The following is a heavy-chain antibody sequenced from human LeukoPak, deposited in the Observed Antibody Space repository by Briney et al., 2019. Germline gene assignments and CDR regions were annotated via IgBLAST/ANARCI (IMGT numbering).Heavy chain of an antibody. CDR1: GFTFSSYA. Sequence: GGSLRLSCAASGFTFSSYAMSWVRQAPGKGLEWVANIKQDGSKKSYVDSVKGRFTISRDNAKNSLYLQMNSLRAEDTAIYYCTRVGYIDEGIDYWGQGTLVTVSS. V-gene: IGHV3-7*04. CDR2: IKQDGSKK. D-gene: IGHD5-24*01. J-gene: IGHJ4*02. CDR3: TRVGYIDEGIDY.